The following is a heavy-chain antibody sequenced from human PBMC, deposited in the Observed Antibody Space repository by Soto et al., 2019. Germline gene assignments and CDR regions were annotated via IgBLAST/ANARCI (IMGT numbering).Heavy chain of an antibody. D-gene: IGHD6-19*01. CDR1: GGSISTYY. CDR3: VRGSGWYYY. J-gene: IGHJ4*02. CDR2: IYSTGST. Sequence: SETLSLTCTLSGGSISTYYWSWIRQPPGKGLEWIGYIYSTGSTNYNPSLKSRVTISVDTSKNQFSLNLRSVTAADTAVYYCVRGSGWYYYWGQGTLVTVSS. V-gene: IGHV4-59*01.